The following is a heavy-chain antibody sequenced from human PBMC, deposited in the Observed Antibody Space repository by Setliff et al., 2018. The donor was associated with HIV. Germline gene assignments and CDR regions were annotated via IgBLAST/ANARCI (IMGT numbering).Heavy chain of an antibody. CDR2: IKGDGSAE. J-gene: IGHJ4*02. Sequence: GGSLRLSCEASGFTFSSYWMSWVRQAPGKGLEWVANIKGDGSAEYYVDSAKGRFTISRDNAKNSLYLQMNSLSAEDTAIYYCASSRPPDDSSGFLDHWGQGTLVTVSS. V-gene: IGHV3-7*03. CDR1: GFTFSSYW. D-gene: IGHD3-22*01. CDR3: ASSRPPDDSSGFLDH.